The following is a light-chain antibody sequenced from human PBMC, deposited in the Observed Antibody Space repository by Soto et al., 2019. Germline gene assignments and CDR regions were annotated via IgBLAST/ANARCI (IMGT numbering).Light chain of an antibody. CDR1: QSLSSN. CDR2: RAS. J-gene: IGKJ1*01. CDR3: EQYDNLWP. Sequence: IVIKHSPATLSVSPGERATLSCRASQSLSSNVAWYQQRPGHAPNLLICRASTRATGIQAWFSGSGSGTEFNLTIISLESEDFGVCYCEQYDNLWPLGDGSKV. V-gene: IGKV3-15*01.